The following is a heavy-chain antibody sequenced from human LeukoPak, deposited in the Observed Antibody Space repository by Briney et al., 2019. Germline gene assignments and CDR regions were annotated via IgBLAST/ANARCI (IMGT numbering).Heavy chain of an antibody. D-gene: IGHD6-19*01. CDR3: ARCQVAGVTVDY. CDR2: IYYSGST. V-gene: IGHV4-4*02. Sequence: SGTLSLTCAVSGGSFNSGYWWSWVRQPPGKGLEWIGSIYYSGSTYYNPSLKSRVTISVDTSKNQFSLKLSSVTAADTAVYYCARCQVAGVTVDYWGQGTLVTVSS. CDR1: GGSFNSGYW. J-gene: IGHJ4*02.